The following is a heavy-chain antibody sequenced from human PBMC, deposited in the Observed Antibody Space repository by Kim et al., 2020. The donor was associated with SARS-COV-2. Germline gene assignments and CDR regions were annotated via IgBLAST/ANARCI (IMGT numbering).Heavy chain of an antibody. CDR2: IYYSGST. Sequence: SETLSLTCTVSGGSISRSSYYWGWIRQPPGKGLEWIGTIYYSGSTYYNPSLKSRVTISVDTSKNQFSLKLSSVTAADTAVYYCARLSFGSSGYYYGGFDYWGQGTLVSVSS. J-gene: IGHJ4*02. CDR3: ARLSFGSSGYYYGGFDY. D-gene: IGHD3-22*01. V-gene: IGHV4-39*01. CDR1: GGSISRSSYY.